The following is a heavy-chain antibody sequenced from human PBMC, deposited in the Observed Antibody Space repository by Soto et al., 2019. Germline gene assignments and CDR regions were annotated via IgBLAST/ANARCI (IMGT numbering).Heavy chain of an antibody. V-gene: IGHV4-30-4*01. J-gene: IGHJ3*02. D-gene: IGHD3-10*01. CDR1: GGSISSGDYY. Sequence: PSETLSLTCTVPGGSISSGDYYWSWIRQPPGKGLEWIGYIYYSGSTYYNPSLKSRVTISVDTSKNQFSLKLSSVTAADTAVYYCARVGSGFGELLSDDDFDIWAKGQWSPSPQ. CDR2: IYYSGST. CDR3: ARVGSGFGELLSDDDFDI.